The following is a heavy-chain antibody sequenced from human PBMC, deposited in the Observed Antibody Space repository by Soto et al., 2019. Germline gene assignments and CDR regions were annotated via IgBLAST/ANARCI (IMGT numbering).Heavy chain of an antibody. CDR3: ARDSSSSNYYYYYGMDV. Sequence: GGALRLSCGGSGFTPSRYRMHWGRQGPGKGLVWVSRIKSDGSSTSYADSVKGRFTISRDNAKKTLYLQMNSLRAEDTAVYCCARDSSSSNYYYYYGMDVWSQGTTVTVSS. D-gene: IGHD6-6*01. V-gene: IGHV3-74*01. CDR1: GFTPSRYR. CDR2: IKSDGSST. J-gene: IGHJ6*02.